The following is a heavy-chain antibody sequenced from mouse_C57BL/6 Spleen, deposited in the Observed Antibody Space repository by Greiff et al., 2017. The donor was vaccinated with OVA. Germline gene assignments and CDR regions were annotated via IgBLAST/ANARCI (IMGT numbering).Heavy chain of an antibody. Sequence: QVQLKQPGAELVRPGSSVKLSCKASGYTFTSYWMHWVKQRPIQGLEWIGNIDPSDRETHYNQKFKDKATLTVDKSSSTAYMQLSSLTSEDSAVYYCAREDDYAWGQGTLVTVSA. CDR1: GYTFTSYW. CDR3: AREDDYA. V-gene: IGHV1-52*01. D-gene: IGHD2-13*01. CDR2: IDPSDRET. J-gene: IGHJ3*01.